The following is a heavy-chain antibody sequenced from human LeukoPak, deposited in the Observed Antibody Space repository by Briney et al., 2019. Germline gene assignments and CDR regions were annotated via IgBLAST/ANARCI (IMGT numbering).Heavy chain of an antibody. V-gene: IGHV3-23*01. CDR3: ASRRLRLGELSLYFEY. CDR2: ISGSGGST. D-gene: IGHD3-16*02. CDR1: GFTFSSYA. Sequence: GGSLRLSCAASGFTFSSYAMSWVRQAPGKGLEWVSAISGSGGSTYYADSVKGRFTISRDNSKNSLYLQMNSLGAEDTAVYYCASRRLRLGELSLYFEYWGQGSLVTVSS. J-gene: IGHJ4*02.